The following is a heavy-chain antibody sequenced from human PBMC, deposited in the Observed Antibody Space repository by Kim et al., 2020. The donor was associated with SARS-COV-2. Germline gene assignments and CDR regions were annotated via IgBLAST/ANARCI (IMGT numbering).Heavy chain of an antibody. J-gene: IGHJ5*02. CDR2: IYYSGST. Sequence: SETLSLTCTVSGGSISSYYWSWIRQPPGKGLEWIGYIYYSGSTNYNPSLKSRVTISVDTSKNQFSLKLSSVTAADTAVYYCARRHYDFWSGPGSVQQGNNWFDPWGQGTLVTVSS. V-gene: IGHV4-59*01. CDR1: GGSISSYY. CDR3: ARRHYDFWSGPGSVQQGNNWFDP. D-gene: IGHD3-3*01.